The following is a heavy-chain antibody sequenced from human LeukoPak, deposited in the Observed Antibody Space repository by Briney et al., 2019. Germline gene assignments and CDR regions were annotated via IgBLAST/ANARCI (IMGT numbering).Heavy chain of an antibody. V-gene: IGHV1-18*01. J-gene: IGHJ3*02. CDR2: ISAYNGNT. Sequence: GASVKVSCKAPGYTFTSYGISWVRQAPGQGLEWMGWISAYNGNTNYAQKLQGRVTMTTDTSTSTAYMELRSLRSDDTAVYYCARATWDKFDWLLSPLDAFDIWGQGTMVTVSS. CDR3: ARATWDKFDWLLSPLDAFDI. CDR1: GYTFTSYG. D-gene: IGHD3-9*01.